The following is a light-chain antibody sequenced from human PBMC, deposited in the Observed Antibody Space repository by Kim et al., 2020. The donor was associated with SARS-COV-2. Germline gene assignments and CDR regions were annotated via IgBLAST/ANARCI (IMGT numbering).Light chain of an antibody. CDR1: KLGDKY. Sequence: YELTQPPSVSVSPGQTASITCSGDKLGDKYACWYQQKPGQSPVLVIYQDSKRPSGIPERFSGSNSGNTATLTISGTQAMDEADYYCQAWDSSTVVFGTGTKV. CDR3: QAWDSSTVV. CDR2: QDS. V-gene: IGLV3-1*01. J-gene: IGLJ1*01.